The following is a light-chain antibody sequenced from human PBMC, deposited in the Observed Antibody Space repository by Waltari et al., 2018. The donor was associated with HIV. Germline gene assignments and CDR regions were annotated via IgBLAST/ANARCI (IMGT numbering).Light chain of an antibody. V-gene: IGLV1-40*01. J-gene: IGLJ2*01. Sequence: QSVLTQQPSVSGAPGQRVTISCTGNTSNIGAGYDVHWYQQLPGTAPKLLIYGDANRPSGVPDRFSGSTSGTSASLAITGLRAEDECDYYCQSYDRSLSGVIFGGGTKLTVL. CDR2: GDA. CDR3: QSYDRSLSGVI. CDR1: TSNIGAGYD.